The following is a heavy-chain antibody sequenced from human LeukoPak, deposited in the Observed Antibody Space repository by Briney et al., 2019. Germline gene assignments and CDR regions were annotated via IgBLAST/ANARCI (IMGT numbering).Heavy chain of an antibody. CDR1: GYIFNSYY. J-gene: IGHJ4*02. Sequence: ASVKVSCKASGYIFNSYYIFWARQAPGQRLEWLGWVNPNSGATNYAEMFRGRGTMTSDTSITTAYIELKSLTSDDTAVYFCVRTGHYQFDSWGQGTLVTVSS. CDR3: VRTGHYQFDS. V-gene: IGHV1-2*02. CDR2: VNPNSGAT. D-gene: IGHD3-9*01.